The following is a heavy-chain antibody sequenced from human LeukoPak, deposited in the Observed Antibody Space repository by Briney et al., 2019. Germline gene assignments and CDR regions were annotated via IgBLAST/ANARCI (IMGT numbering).Heavy chain of an antibody. V-gene: IGHV4-34*01. Sequence: SETLSLTCAVYGGSFSGYYWSWIRQPPGKGLEWIGEINHSGSTNYNPSLKSRVTISVDTSKNQFSLKLTSVTAADTAVYYCARTPIYYFDNSGYYNWGQGTLVTVSS. CDR3: ARTPIYYFDNSGYYN. J-gene: IGHJ4*02. CDR2: INHSGST. CDR1: GGSFSGYY. D-gene: IGHD3-22*01.